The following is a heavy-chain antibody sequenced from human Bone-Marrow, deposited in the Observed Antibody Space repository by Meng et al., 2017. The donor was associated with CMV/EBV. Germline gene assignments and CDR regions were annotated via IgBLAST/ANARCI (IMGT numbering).Heavy chain of an antibody. Sequence: GSLRLSCTVSGGSISSSSYYWGWIRQPPGKGLEWIGSIYYSGSTYYNPSLKSRVTISVDTSKNQFSLKLSSVTAADTAVYYCARGLPRFWSGSSFDYWGQGTLVTVSS. CDR3: ARGLPRFWSGSSFDY. D-gene: IGHD3-3*01. V-gene: IGHV4-39*07. CDR1: GGSISSSSYY. J-gene: IGHJ4*02. CDR2: IYYSGST.